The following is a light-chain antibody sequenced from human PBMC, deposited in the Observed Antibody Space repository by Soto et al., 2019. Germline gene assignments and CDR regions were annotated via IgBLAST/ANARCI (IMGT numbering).Light chain of an antibody. Sequence: DIQMTQSPSSLSASVGDRVTITCRASRGIGNYLIWYQQKPGKAPELLIYDASTWEIGVPSRFSGSGSGTDFTFTISTLQPEDIATYYCQQYHNFPLTFGQGTKLEVK. CDR2: DAS. CDR3: QQYHNFPLT. J-gene: IGKJ2*01. CDR1: RGIGNY. V-gene: IGKV1-33*01.